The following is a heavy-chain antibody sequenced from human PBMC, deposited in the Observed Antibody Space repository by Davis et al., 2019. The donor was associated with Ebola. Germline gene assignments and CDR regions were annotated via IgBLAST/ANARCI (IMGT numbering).Heavy chain of an antibody. Sequence: MPSETLSLTCTIYGDSISRSGHCWGWIRQPPGEGLDWIGCMYPWGGTNYNPSLKSRVDISVDTSKNQISLELNSVTAADTAVYRCACGYSGAFYPGVWGRGTLVTVSS. D-gene: IGHD5-12*01. CDR3: ACGYSGAFYPGV. J-gene: IGHJ4*02. CDR1: GDSISRSGHC. V-gene: IGHV4-39*01. CDR2: MYPWGGT.